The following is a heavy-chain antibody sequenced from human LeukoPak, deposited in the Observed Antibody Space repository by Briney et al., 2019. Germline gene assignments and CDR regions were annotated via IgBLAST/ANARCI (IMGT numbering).Heavy chain of an antibody. Sequence: SVKVSCKASGGTFSSYANNWVRQAPGQGLEWMGGIIPIFGTANYAQKFQGRVTITADESTSTAYMELSSLRSEDTAVYYCARVGPTALEWPLGAFDIWGQGTMLTVSS. J-gene: IGHJ3*02. CDR2: IIPIFGTA. CDR3: ARVGPTALEWPLGAFDI. D-gene: IGHD3-3*01. V-gene: IGHV1-69*01. CDR1: GGTFSSYA.